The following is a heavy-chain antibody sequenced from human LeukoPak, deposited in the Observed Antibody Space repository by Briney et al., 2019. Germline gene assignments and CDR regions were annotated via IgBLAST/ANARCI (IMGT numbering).Heavy chain of an antibody. V-gene: IGHV4-34*01. CDR3: ARGRLHPRYPFDY. Sequence: SETLSLTCAVYGGSFSGYYWSWIRQPPGKGLEWIGEINHSGSTNYNPSLKSRVTISVDTSKNQFSLKLSSVTAADTAVYYCARGRLHPRYPFDYWGQGTLVTVSS. CDR1: GGSFSGYY. J-gene: IGHJ4*02. CDR2: INHSGST. D-gene: IGHD5/OR15-5a*01.